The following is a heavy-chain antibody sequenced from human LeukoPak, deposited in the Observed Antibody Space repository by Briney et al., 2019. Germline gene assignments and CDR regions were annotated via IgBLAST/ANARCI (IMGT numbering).Heavy chain of an antibody. D-gene: IGHD3-22*01. J-gene: IGHJ4*02. Sequence: GGSLRLSCAASGFSVSEYYVTWVRQAPGKGLDLISYITRENWIYYSDSVKGRFTISRDHAKNSVYLEMNSLRADDTAVYYCARGLHLDSSGSLYYWGQGTLVTVSS. V-gene: IGHV3-11*01. CDR2: ITRENWI. CDR1: GFSVSEYY. CDR3: ARGLHLDSSGSLYY.